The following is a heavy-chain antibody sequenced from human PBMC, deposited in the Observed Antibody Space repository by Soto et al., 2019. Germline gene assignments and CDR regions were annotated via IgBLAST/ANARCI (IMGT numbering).Heavy chain of an antibody. J-gene: IGHJ4*02. CDR1: GVSITGSY. D-gene: IGHD1-26*01. CDR2: VYHSGTT. CDR3: ERDLHHRAGSLAGCDY. V-gene: IGHV4-59*01. Sequence: SETLSLTCSVSGVSITGSYWSWIRQPPGKTLEWIGYVYHSGTTTYNPSLKSRVSISVDTSKNQFSLRLTSVIAADTAVYYCERDLHHRAGSLAGCDYWGQGILVTVSS.